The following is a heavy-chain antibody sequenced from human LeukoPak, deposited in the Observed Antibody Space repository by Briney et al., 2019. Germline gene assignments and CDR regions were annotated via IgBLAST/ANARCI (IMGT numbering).Heavy chain of an antibody. D-gene: IGHD3-22*01. CDR1: GFTFSSYE. J-gene: IGHJ4*02. CDR2: ISSSGSTI. Sequence: PGGSLSLSCAASGFTFSSYEMNWVRQAPGKGLEWVSYISSSGSTIYYADSVKGRFTISRDNAKNSLYLQMNSLRAEDTAVYYCARGGPMMRRDAGDFDYWGQGTLVTVSS. V-gene: IGHV3-48*03. CDR3: ARGGPMMRRDAGDFDY.